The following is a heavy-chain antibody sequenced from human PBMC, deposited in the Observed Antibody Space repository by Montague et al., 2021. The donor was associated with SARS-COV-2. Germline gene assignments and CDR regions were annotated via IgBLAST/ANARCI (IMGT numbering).Heavy chain of an antibody. CDR3: VRGATRTFDY. V-gene: IGHV4-59*01. CDR1: GDSLTNFN. D-gene: IGHD2-2*01. CDR2: IFNRGTT. J-gene: IGHJ4*02. Sequence: SETLSLTCTVSGDSLTNFNWSWIRQCPAKGLERIGNIFNRGTTNYNPSLKSRGTISVDTYKNQFSPNLTSVTAADTAVYYCVRGATRTFDYWGQGTLVTVSS.